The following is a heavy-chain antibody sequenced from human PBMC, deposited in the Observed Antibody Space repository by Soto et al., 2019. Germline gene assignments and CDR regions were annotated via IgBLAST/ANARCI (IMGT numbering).Heavy chain of an antibody. CDR2: MNPNSGES. V-gene: IGHV1-8*01. Sequence: VQLVQSGAEVQKPGASVRVSCKASGYSFTSYEINWVRQATGQGPEWIGWMNPNSGESGYSQKFQGKVTVTRNTSISTASMQLSSLKSDDSAVYYCAALLGEAFDVWGQGTTVTVSS. CDR3: AALLGEAFDV. J-gene: IGHJ3*01. CDR1: GYSFTSYE. D-gene: IGHD7-27*01.